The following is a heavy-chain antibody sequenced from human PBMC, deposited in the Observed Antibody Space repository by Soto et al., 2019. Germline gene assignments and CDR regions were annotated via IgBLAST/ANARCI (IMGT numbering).Heavy chain of an antibody. CDR2: SIPILGIA. D-gene: IGHD5-12*01. V-gene: IGHV1-69*08. CDR3: ARDSTGGYNLDCAFDI. CDR1: GGTFSSYT. Sequence: QVQLVQSGAEVKKPGSSVKVSCKASGGTFSSYTISWVRQAPGEGLEWMGRSIPILGIANYAQKFQGRVTITADKSTSTAYMELSSLRSEETAVYYCARDSTGGYNLDCAFDIWGQGTMVTVSS. J-gene: IGHJ3*02.